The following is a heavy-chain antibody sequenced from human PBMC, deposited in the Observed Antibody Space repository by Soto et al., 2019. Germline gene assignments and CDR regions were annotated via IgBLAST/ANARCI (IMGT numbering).Heavy chain of an antibody. D-gene: IGHD2-2*01. CDR1: GFSFSSYW. CDR2: INSDGSNT. CDR3: ARHAGAALSSWATCGMGV. J-gene: IGHJ6*01. Sequence: GRSLRLSCAASGFSFSSYWMHWVRQAPGEGLVWVSRINSDGSNTTYADSVKGRFTTSRDNAKNTLFLQMNSLRGEDTAVYYCARHAGAALSSWATCGMGVW. V-gene: IGHV3-74*01.